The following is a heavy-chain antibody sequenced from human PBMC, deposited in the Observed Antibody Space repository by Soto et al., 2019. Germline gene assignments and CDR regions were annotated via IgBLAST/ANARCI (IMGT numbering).Heavy chain of an antibody. CDR3: ARDFQGGGYFGGNSYYYYYYGMDV. V-gene: IGHV3-33*01. Sequence: QVQLVESGGGVVPPGRSLRLSCAASGFTFSTYGMHWVRQAPGKGLEWVAVIWFDGSNEYYADSVKGRFTISRDNSKNTLYLQMNSLRVEDTAVYYCARDFQGGGYFGGNSYYYYYYGMDVWGQGTTVTVSS. CDR2: IWFDGSNE. J-gene: IGHJ6*02. CDR1: GFTFSTYG. D-gene: IGHD6-25*01.